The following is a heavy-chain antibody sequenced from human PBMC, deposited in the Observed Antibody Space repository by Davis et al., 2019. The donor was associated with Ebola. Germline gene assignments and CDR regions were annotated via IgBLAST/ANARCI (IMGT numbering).Heavy chain of an antibody. CDR2: ISASGRP. CDR3: TNKGDHDGSGYPDLRY. D-gene: IGHD3-22*01. Sequence: GGSLRLSCAASGFAFSDYYMSWVRQAPGKGLEWVSDISASGRPYFADSVKGRFFISRDNSKNTLYLQMNSLRAEDTAVYYCTNKGDHDGSGYPDLRYWGHGTLVTVSS. V-gene: IGHV3-23*01. J-gene: IGHJ4*01. CDR1: GFAFSDYY.